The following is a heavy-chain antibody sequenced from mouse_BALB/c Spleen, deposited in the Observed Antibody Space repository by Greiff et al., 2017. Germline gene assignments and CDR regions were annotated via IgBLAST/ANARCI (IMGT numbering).Heavy chain of an antibody. CDR3: TRNRGGYYFDY. Sequence: VQLQQSGAELVRPGASVTLSCKASGYTFTDYEMHWVKQTPVHGLEWIGAIDPETGGTAYNQKFKGKATLTADKSSSTAYMELRSLTSEDSAVYYCTRNRGGYYFDYWGQGTTLTVSS. J-gene: IGHJ2*01. V-gene: IGHV1-15*01. CDR2: IDPETGGT. D-gene: IGHD2-14*01. CDR1: GYTFTDYE.